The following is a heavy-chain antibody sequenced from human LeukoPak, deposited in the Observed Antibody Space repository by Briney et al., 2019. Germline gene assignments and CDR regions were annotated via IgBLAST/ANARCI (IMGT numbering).Heavy chain of an antibody. V-gene: IGHV3-23*01. CDR2: ISGSGGTT. CDR3: AKSATGTTSSWFDP. D-gene: IGHD1-7*01. J-gene: IGHJ5*02. CDR1: GFTFSSYA. Sequence: TGGSLRLSCAASGFTFSSYAMSRVRQAPGKGLEWVSAISGSGGTTYYADSVKGRFTIPRDNSKNTLYLQMNSLRAEDTAVYYCAKSATGTTSSWFDPWGQGTLVTVSS.